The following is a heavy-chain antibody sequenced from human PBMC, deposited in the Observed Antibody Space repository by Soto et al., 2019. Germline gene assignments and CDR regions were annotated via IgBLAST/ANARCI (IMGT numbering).Heavy chain of an antibody. D-gene: IGHD3-22*01. CDR2: IRGRAYSGTT. J-gene: IGHJ4*01. CDR3: ARVTPYSYETSGYPHY. CDR1: GFTFGSYG. Sequence: GGSLRLSCSASGFTFGSYGVTWVRQAPGKGLEWLGFIRGRAYSGTTEYAASVRGRFVISRDDSKSIAYLQMNSLKTEDTGIYYCARVTPYSYETSGYPHYWGQGTRVTVSS. V-gene: IGHV3-49*04.